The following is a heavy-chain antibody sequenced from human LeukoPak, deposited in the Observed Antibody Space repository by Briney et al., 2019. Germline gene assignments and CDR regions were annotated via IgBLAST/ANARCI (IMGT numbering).Heavy chain of an antibody. CDR3: AKDKGKAALPDYYYYGMDV. CDR2: ISGSGGST. CDR1: GFTFSSYA. J-gene: IGHJ6*02. Sequence: GGSLRLSCAASGFTFSSYAMSWVRQAPGKGLEWVSAISGSGGSTYYADSVKGRFTISRDNSKNTLYLQMNSLRAEDTAVYYCAKDKGKAALPDYYYYGMDVWGQGTTVTVSS. V-gene: IGHV3-23*01. D-gene: IGHD4-23*01.